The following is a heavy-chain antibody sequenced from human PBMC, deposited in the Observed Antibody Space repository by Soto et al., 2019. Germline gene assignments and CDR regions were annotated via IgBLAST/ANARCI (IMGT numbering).Heavy chain of an antibody. CDR1: GGSISSYY. V-gene: IGHV4-59*08. CDR3: ARFHWYFDL. CDR2: IYYSGST. J-gene: IGHJ2*01. Sequence: SETLRLTCTVSGGSISSYYWSWIRQPPGKGLEWIGYIYYSGSTNYNPSLKSRVTISVDTSKNQFSLKLSSVTAADTAVYYCARFHWYFDLWGRGTLVTVSS.